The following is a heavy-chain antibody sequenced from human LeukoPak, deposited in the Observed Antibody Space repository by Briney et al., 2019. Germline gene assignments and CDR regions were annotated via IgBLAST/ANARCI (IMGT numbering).Heavy chain of an antibody. V-gene: IGHV3-7*01. Sequence: AGGSLRLSCAASGFTFSSYWMSWVRQAPGKGLEWVANIKQDGSERYYVDSVKGRFTISRDNAKNSLYLQMNSLRAEDTAVYYCAREPRDYYYYYYMDVWGKGTTVTVSS. D-gene: IGHD5-24*01. CDR3: AREPRDYYYYYYMDV. J-gene: IGHJ6*03. CDR2: IKQDGSER. CDR1: GFTFSSYW.